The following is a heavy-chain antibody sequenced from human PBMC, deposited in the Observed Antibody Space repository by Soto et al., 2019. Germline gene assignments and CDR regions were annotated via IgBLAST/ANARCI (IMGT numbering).Heavy chain of an antibody. CDR1: GGSFSGYY. CDR2: INHSGST. CDR3: ARGGCSSSCKEYYFDY. Sequence: PSETLSLTCAVYGGSFSGYYWSWIRQPPGKGLEWIGEINHSGSTNYNPSLKSRVTISVDTSKNQFSLKLSSVTAADTAVYYCARGGCSSSCKEYYFDYWGQGTLVTVSS. D-gene: IGHD6-13*01. J-gene: IGHJ4*02. V-gene: IGHV4-34*01.